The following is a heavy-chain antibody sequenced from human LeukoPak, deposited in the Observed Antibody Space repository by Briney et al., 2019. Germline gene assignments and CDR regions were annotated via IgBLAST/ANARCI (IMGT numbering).Heavy chain of an antibody. Sequence: SVTVSCKASGGTFSIYAISWVRQAPGQGLEWMGGIIPIFGTANYAQKFQGRVTITADESTSTAYMELSSLRSEDTAVYYCARAVIAAAATFDYWGQGTLVTVSS. V-gene: IGHV1-69*13. CDR1: GGTFSIYA. D-gene: IGHD6-13*01. J-gene: IGHJ4*02. CDR2: IIPIFGTA. CDR3: ARAVIAAAATFDY.